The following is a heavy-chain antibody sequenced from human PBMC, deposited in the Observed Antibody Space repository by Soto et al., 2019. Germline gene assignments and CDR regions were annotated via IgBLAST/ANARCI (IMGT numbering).Heavy chain of an antibody. CDR2: IYYSGST. J-gene: IGHJ5*02. D-gene: IGHD6-19*01. CDR3: GRLNLFSCGGGPWFLP. CDR1: GGSISSYY. V-gene: IGHV4-59*01. Sequence: PSETLSLTCTVSGGSISSYYWSWIRQPPGKGLEWIGYIYYSGSTNYNPSLKSRVTISVDTSKNQFSLKLSSVTAADTAVYYCGRLNLFSCGGGPWFLPWGQGPLVPVSS.